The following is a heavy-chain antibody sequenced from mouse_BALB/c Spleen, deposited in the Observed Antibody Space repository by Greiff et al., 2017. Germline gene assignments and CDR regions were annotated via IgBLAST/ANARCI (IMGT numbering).Heavy chain of an antibody. CDR1: GYTFTSYV. D-gene: IGHD2-14*01. CDR3: ARPYYRYDGGAMDY. J-gene: IGHJ4*01. CDR2: INPYNDGT. V-gene: IGHV1-14*01. Sequence: EVKLVESGPELVKPGASVKMSCKASGYTFTSYVMHWVKQKPGQGLEWIGYINPYNDGTKYNEKFKGKATLTSDKSSSTAYMELSSLTSEDSAVYYCARPYYRYDGGAMDYWGQGTSVTVSS.